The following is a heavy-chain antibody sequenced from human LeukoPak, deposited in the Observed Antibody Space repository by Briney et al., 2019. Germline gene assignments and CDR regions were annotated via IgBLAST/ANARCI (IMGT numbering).Heavy chain of an antibody. CDR1: GFSIGTGYS. D-gene: IGHD6-19*01. V-gene: IGHV4-38-2*01. CDR3: ASSAVAGGVYYYYSMDV. Sequence: SETLSLTCSVSGFSIGTGYSWGWIRQPPGKGLEWIGTIYHRGNTYYNPSLKSRVTISVDTSKNQFSLKLSSVTAADTAVYYCASSAVAGGVYYYYSMDVWGQGTTVTVSS. CDR2: IYHRGNT. J-gene: IGHJ6*02.